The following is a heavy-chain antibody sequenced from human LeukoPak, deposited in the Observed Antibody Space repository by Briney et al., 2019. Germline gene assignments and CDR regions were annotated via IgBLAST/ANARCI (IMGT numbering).Heavy chain of an antibody. V-gene: IGHV4-39*07. Sequence: PSETLSLTCTVSGGSISSSSYYWGWIRQPPGKGLEWIGSTYYSGSTYYNPSLKSRVTISVDTSKNQFSLKLSSVTAADTAVYYCARGGYGSGYYYYYMDVWGKGTTVTISS. J-gene: IGHJ6*03. D-gene: IGHD3-10*01. CDR3: ARGGYGSGYYYYYMDV. CDR2: TYYSGST. CDR1: GGSISSSSYY.